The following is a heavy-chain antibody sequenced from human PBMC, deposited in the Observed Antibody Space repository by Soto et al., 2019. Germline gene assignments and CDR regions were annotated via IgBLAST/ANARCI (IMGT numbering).Heavy chain of an antibody. Sequence: LSLTCTVSGGSISSSSYYWGWIRQPPGKGLEWIGSIYYSGSTYYNPSLKSRVTISVDTSKNQFSLKLSSVTAADTAVYYCARRREGDSSGYHHIDYWGRGILVTVSS. CDR2: IYYSGST. D-gene: IGHD3-22*01. J-gene: IGHJ4*02. V-gene: IGHV4-39*01. CDR1: GGSISSSSYY. CDR3: ARRREGDSSGYHHIDY.